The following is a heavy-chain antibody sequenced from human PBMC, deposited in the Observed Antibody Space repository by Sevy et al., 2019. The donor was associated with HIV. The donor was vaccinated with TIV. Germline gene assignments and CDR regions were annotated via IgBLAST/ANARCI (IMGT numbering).Heavy chain of an antibody. J-gene: IGHJ6*02. CDR2: ISGSDSTI. CDR3: ARDHVKDGDLGDYYYYAMDV. V-gene: IGHV3-11*01. D-gene: IGHD4-17*01. CDR1: GFTFSDYY. Sequence: GGSLRLSCGASGFTFSDYYMSWIRQAPGKGLEWISYISGSDSTIYYADSVKGRFTISRDNAKNSLYLQMNSLRPEDTAVYYCARDHVKDGDLGDYYYYAMDVWGQGTTVTVSS.